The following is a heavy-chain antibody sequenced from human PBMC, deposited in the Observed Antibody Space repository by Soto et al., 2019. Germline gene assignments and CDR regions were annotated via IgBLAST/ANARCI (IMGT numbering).Heavy chain of an antibody. Sequence: PSETLSLTCAVYGGSFSGYYWSWIRQPPGKELEWIGEINHSGSTNYNPSLKSRVTISVDTSKNRFSLKLSSVTAADTAVYYCARAWVNSGPPKYWGQGTLVTVSS. CDR2: INHSGST. D-gene: IGHD1-26*01. CDR1: GGSFSGYY. V-gene: IGHV4-34*01. CDR3: ARAWVNSGPPKY. J-gene: IGHJ4*02.